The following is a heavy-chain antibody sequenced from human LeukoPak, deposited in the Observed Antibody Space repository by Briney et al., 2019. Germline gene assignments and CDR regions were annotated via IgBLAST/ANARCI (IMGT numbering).Heavy chain of an antibody. Sequence: GGSPRLSCAASEFTSSAFWMTWVRRPPGKGLEWVANINKDGTEKEYVDSVKGRFSIFRDNAKNSVFLQMNSLRAEDTAVYYCAIFAGAVPGNLLLWGKGTTVIVSA. CDR2: INKDGTEK. CDR3: AIFAGAVPGNLLL. D-gene: IGHD2-8*02. J-gene: IGHJ6*04. V-gene: IGHV3-7*01. CDR1: EFTSSAFW.